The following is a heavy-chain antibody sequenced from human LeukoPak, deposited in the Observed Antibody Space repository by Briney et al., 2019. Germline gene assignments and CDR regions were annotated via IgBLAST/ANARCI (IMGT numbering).Heavy chain of an antibody. CDR3: AKDINYGDYVSDY. CDR2: ISDDGRT. J-gene: IGHJ4*02. D-gene: IGHD4-17*01. Sequence: GGSLRLSCEASGFTFSSYVMNWVRQAPGKGLEWISVISDDGRTYYADSVKGRFTISRDNSKNTLYLQMNSLRAEDTAVYYCAKDINYGDYVSDYWGQGTLVTVSS. V-gene: IGHV3-23*01. CDR1: GFTFSSYV.